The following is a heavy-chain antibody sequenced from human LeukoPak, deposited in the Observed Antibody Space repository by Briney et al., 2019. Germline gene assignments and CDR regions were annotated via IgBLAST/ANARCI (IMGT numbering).Heavy chain of an antibody. D-gene: IGHD6-13*01. V-gene: IGHV4-4*07. J-gene: IGHJ6*03. CDR2: IYTSRNT. Sequence: PSETLSLTCSVSGGSISTYYWSWIRQPAGKGLEWIGHIYTSRNTNYNPSLKSRVTMSVDTSKNQFSLKLSSVTAADTAVYYCARGELVMDVWGKGTTVTVSS. CDR3: ARGELVMDV. CDR1: GGSISTYY.